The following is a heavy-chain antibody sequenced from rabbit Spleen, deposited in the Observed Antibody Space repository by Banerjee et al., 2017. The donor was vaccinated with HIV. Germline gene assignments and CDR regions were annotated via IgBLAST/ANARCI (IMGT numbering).Heavy chain of an antibody. D-gene: IGHD8-1*01. V-gene: IGHV1S45*01. CDR3: ARDTGTSFSTYGMDL. J-gene: IGHJ3*01. CDR1: GFDFSSSYY. Sequence: QEQLVESGGGLVQPEGSLTLTCKASGFDFSSSYYMCWVRQAPGKGPEWIACIYAGSSGATYSATWAKGRFTISKTSSTTVTLQMTSLTAADTATYFCARDTGTSFSTYGMDLWGQGTLVTVS. CDR2: IYAGSSGAT.